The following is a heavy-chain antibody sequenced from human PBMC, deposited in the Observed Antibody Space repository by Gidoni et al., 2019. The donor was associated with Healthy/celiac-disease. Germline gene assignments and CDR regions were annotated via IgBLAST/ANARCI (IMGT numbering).Heavy chain of an antibody. J-gene: IGHJ4*02. V-gene: IGHV3-21*01. Sequence: EVQLVESGGGLVKPGGSLRLSCAASGFTFSSYSMNWVRQAPGKGLEWVSSISSSSSYIYYADSVKGRFTISRDNAKNSLYLQMNSLRAEDTAVYYCARDPRIVGATYFDYWGQGTLVTVSS. CDR2: ISSSSSYI. D-gene: IGHD1-26*01. CDR1: GFTFSSYS. CDR3: ARDPRIVGATYFDY.